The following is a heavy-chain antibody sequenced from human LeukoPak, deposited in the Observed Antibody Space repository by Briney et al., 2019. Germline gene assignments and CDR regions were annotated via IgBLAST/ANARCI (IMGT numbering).Heavy chain of an antibody. CDR2: IYPGDSDI. Sequence: GESLKISCEGSGYSFTSSWIGWVRQMPGKGLEWMGIIYPGDSDIRYSPSFQGQVTISADKSITTAYLQWSSLKASDTAIYYCARGLYRSGGSCRFDYWGQGTLVTVSS. CDR1: GYSFTSSW. J-gene: IGHJ4*02. CDR3: ARGLYRSGGSCRFDY. V-gene: IGHV5-51*01. D-gene: IGHD2-15*01.